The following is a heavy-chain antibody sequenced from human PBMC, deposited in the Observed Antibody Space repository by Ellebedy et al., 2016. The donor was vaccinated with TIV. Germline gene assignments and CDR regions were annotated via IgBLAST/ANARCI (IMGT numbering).Heavy chain of an antibody. Sequence: PGGSLRLSCVASGFTFSDYYMDWVRQAPGKGLEWVGFIRYKANGGTTEYAASVKGRFTISRDDSKNSLYLQMNSLKTEDTAVYYCVRDSLFSGMGVWGQGTTVTVSS. CDR2: IRYKANGGTT. CDR1: GFTFSDYY. V-gene: IGHV3-72*01. CDR3: VRDSLFSGMGV. J-gene: IGHJ6*02.